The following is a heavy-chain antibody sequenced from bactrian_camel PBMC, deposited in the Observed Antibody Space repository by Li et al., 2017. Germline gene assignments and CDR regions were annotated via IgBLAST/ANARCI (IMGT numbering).Heavy chain of an antibody. J-gene: IGHJ6*01. V-gene: IGHV3S10*01. CDR2: LDDGVNT. CDR3: TAVSGY. Sequence: VQLVESGGGLVQPGGSLRLSCLASGFTFSTYSMSWVRQAPGEGLEWVSGLDDGVNTYYADSVKGRFTVSQDHAKNVLYLQMNDLKAEDTAVYYCTAVSGYWGQGTQVTVS. CDR1: GFTFSTYS. D-gene: IGHD3*01.